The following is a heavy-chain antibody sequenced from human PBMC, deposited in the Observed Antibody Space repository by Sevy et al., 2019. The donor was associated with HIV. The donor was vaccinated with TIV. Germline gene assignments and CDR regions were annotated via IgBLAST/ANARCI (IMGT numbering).Heavy chain of an antibody. CDR1: GGSISSSSYY. D-gene: IGHD2-15*01. J-gene: IGHJ1*01. CDR3: ATRLGYCSGSSCYPPEYFHH. Sequence: SETLSLTCIVSGGSISSSSYYWGWIRQPPGKGLEWIGSIYYSGNTYDNPSLKSRVTISVETSKKQFSLKLRSVTAADTAVYYCATRLGYCSGSSCYPPEYFHHWGQGTLVTVSS. V-gene: IGHV4-39*01. CDR2: IYYSGNT.